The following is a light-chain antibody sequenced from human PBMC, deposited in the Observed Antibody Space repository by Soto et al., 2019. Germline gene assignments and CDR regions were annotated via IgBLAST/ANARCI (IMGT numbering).Light chain of an antibody. V-gene: IGLV2-14*03. J-gene: IGLJ1*01. CDR2: NVY. Sequence: QSVLTQPASVSGSPGQSITISCTGTSSDVGAYNFVSWHQQHPGKAPKLMIYNVYDRPSGIPDRFSGSKSGTSATLGITGFQTGDEADYYCGSWDSSLSAYVFGTGTKLTVL. CDR1: SSDVGAYNF. CDR3: GSWDSSLSAYV.